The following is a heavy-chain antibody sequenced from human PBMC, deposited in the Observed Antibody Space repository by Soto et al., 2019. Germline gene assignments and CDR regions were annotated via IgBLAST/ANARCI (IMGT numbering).Heavy chain of an antibody. V-gene: IGHV4-39*01. CDR1: GGSISSSSYY. J-gene: IGHJ4*02. CDR2: IYYSGST. Sequence: PSETLSLTCTVSGGSISSSSYYWGWIRQPPGKGLEWIGSIYYSGSTYYNPSLKSRVTISVDTSKNQFSLKLSSATAADTAVYYCARQEASGYFDYWGQGTLVTVSS. CDR3: ARQEASGYFDY.